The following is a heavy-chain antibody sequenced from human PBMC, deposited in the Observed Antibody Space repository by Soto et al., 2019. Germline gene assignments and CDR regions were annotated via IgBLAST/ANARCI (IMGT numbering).Heavy chain of an antibody. V-gene: IGHV4-39*01. CDR2: IYYSGST. J-gene: IGHJ5*02. CDR1: GGSISSSSYY. D-gene: IGHD3-3*01. Sequence: PSETLSLTCTVSGGSISSSSYYWGWIRQPPGKGLEWIGSIYYSGSTYYNPSLKSRVTISVDTSKNQFSLKLSSVTAADTAVYYCARGGRITIFGVAEQDTNWFDPWGQGTLVTVSS. CDR3: ARGGRITIFGVAEQDTNWFDP.